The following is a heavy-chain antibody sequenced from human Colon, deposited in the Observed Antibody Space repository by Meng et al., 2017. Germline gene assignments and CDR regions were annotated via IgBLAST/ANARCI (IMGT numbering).Heavy chain of an antibody. J-gene: IGHJ4*02. D-gene: IGHD1-20*01. Sequence: GGSLRLSCVVSGFTFSSYGMNWVRQAPGKGLEWVSLISGIGGSRYYADSVKGRFTISRDNSKNTLFLQMESLRAEDTAVYYCAKDRVSHNWNAGSDYWGQGTLVTVSS. CDR3: AKDRVSHNWNAGSDY. CDR2: ISGIGGSR. CDR1: GFTFSSYG. V-gene: IGHV3-23*01.